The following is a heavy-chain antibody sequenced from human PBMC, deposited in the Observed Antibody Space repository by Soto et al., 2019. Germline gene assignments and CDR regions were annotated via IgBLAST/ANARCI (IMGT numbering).Heavy chain of an antibody. CDR2: TYYRSKWIH. CDR1: VYSVSSSSAA. V-gene: IGHV6-1*01. D-gene: IGHD3-10*01. Sequence: SQTLSLTCDISVYSVSSSSAAWNWIIQSPSRGLEWLGRTYYRSKWIHEYTVSMESRITINPDTSKNQFSLHIYSVTPEDTAVYYCAGVVWFRGMEVWGQGTPVTGSS. CDR3: AGVVWFRGMEV. J-gene: IGHJ6*01.